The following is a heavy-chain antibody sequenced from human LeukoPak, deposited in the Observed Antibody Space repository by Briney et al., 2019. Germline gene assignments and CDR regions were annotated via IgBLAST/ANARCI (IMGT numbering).Heavy chain of an antibody. V-gene: IGHV3-21*01. J-gene: IGHJ6*02. CDR1: GFTFSSYS. CDR2: ISSSSSYI. Sequence: GGSLRLSCAASGFTFSSYSMNWVRQAPGKGLEWVSSISSSSSYIYYADSVKGRFTISRDNAKNSLYLQMNSLRAEDTAVYYCARGLARYFDWLLYYYGMDVWGQGTTVTVSS. CDR3: ARGLARYFDWLLYYYGMDV. D-gene: IGHD3-9*01.